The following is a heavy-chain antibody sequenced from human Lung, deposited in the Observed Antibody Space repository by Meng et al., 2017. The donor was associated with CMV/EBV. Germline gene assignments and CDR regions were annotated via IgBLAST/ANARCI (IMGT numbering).Heavy chain of an antibody. Sequence: PTLSLTCXISGDSVSRNGTAWNWIRPSPSRGLVWLGRTYFKSIWYTDYAMSVRSRLAINADTAGNQFSLQLRFVTPGDTAVYYCARDNKAMYGSGWYVLYYYGIDVWGQGTTVTGSS. CDR2: TYFKSIWYT. D-gene: IGHD6-19*01. J-gene: IGHJ6*02. V-gene: IGHV6-1*01. CDR1: GDSVSRNGTA. CDR3: ARDNKAMYGSGWYVLYYYGIDV.